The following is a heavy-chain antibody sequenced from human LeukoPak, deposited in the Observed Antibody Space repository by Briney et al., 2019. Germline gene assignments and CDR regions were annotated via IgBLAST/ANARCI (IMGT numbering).Heavy chain of an antibody. CDR3: ARDGGYSSGWYWGIDY. CDR2: ISSNGGST. V-gene: IGHV3-64*01. D-gene: IGHD6-19*01. Sequence: PGGSLRLSCAASGFTFRGYAMHWVRQAPGKGLEYVSAISSNGGSTYYANSVKGRFTISRDNSKNTLYLQMGSLRAEDTAVYYCARDGGYSSGWYWGIDYWGQGTLVTVSS. J-gene: IGHJ4*02. CDR1: GFTFRGYA.